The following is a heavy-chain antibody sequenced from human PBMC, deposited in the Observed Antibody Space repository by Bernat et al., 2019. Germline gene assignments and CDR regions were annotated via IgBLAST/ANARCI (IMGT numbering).Heavy chain of an antibody. Sequence: EVQLVESGGGLVQPGGSLRLSCAASGFTFSSYWMHWVRQAPGKGLVWVSRINSDGSSTSYADSVRGRFTISRDNAKNTLYLQRNSLRAEDTAVYYCARGGTNYGDYFRYWGQGTLVTVSS. CDR1: GFTFSSYW. V-gene: IGHV3-74*01. CDR2: INSDGSST. J-gene: IGHJ4*02. CDR3: ARGGTNYGDYFRY. D-gene: IGHD4-17*01.